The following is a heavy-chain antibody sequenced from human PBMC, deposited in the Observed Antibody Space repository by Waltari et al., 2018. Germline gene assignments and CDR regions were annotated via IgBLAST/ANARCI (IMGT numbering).Heavy chain of an antibody. CDR1: GFTFSSYS. Sequence: EVQLVESGGGLVKPGGSLRLSCAASGFTFSSYSMNWVRQAPGKGLEWVSSISSSSSYIYYADSVKGRFTISRDNAKNSLYLQMNSLRAEDTAVYYCARDRKQQLVRGDIDYWGQGTLVTVSS. V-gene: IGHV3-21*01. D-gene: IGHD6-13*01. CDR3: ARDRKQQLVRGDIDY. J-gene: IGHJ4*02. CDR2: ISSSSSYI.